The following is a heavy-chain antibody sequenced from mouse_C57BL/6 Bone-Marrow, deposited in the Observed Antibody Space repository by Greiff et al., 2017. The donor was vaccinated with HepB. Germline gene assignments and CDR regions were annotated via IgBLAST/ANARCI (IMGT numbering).Heavy chain of an antibody. V-gene: IGHV1-66*01. Sequence: QVQLQQSGPELVKPGASVKISCKASGYSFTSYYIHWVKQRPGQGLEWIGWIYPGSGNTKYNEKFKGKATLTADTSSSTAYMQLSSLTSEDSAVYYCARANCDWYFDVWGTGTTVTVSS. J-gene: IGHJ1*03. CDR1: GYSFTSYY. CDR2: IYPGSGNT. CDR3: ARANCDWYFDV. D-gene: IGHD4-1*01.